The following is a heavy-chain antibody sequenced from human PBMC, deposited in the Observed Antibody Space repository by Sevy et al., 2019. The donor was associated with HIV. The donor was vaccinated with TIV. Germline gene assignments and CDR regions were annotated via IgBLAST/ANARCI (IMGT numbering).Heavy chain of an antibody. Sequence: GGSLRLSCAASGFTFSSYSMNWVRQAPGKGLEWVSSISSSSSYIYYADSVKGRFTISRDNAKNSLYLQMNSLRAEDTAVYYCARDHSSSSKRRDAFDIWGQGTMVTVSS. CDR3: ARDHSSSSKRRDAFDI. CDR1: GFTFSSYS. V-gene: IGHV3-21*01. D-gene: IGHD6-13*01. CDR2: ISSSSSYI. J-gene: IGHJ3*02.